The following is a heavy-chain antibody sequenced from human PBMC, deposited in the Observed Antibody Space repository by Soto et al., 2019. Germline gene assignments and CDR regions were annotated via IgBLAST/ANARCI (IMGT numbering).Heavy chain of an antibody. CDR2: IYYSGST. CDR1: GGFISRGGYY. D-gene: IGHD3-3*01. J-gene: IGHJ4*02. V-gene: IGHV4-31*03. CDR3: AVRRDDFWSGHPAVFAY. Sequence: TLSLTCTVSGGFISRGGYYWSWIRQHPGKGLEWIGYIYYSGSTYYNPSLKSRVTISVDTSKNQFSLKLSSVTAADTAVYYCAVRRDDFWSGHPAVFAYWGQGTPVTVSS.